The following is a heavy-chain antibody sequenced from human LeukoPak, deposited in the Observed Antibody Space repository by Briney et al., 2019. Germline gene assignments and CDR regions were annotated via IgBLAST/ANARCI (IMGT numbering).Heavy chain of an antibody. V-gene: IGHV4-61*02. J-gene: IGHJ4*02. CDR3: ARGNPSLYSSGWYPFDY. D-gene: IGHD6-19*01. CDR2: IYTSGST. CDR1: GGSISSGSYY. Sequence: SETLSLTCTVSGGSISSGSYYWSWIRQPAGKGLEWIGRIYTSGSTNYNPSLKSRVTISVDTSKNQFSLKLSSVAAADTALYYCARGNPSLYSSGWYPFDYWGQETLVTVSS.